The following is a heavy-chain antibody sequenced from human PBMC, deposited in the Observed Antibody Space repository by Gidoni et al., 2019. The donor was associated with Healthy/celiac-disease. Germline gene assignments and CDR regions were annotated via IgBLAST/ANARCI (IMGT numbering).Heavy chain of an antibody. CDR3: ARDLDDILTGYSVGMDV. CDR1: GYTFTSYG. V-gene: IGHV1-18*01. J-gene: IGHJ6*02. Sequence: QVQLVQSGAEVKKPGASVKVSCKASGYTFTSYGISWVRQATGQGLEGMGWISAYNGNTNYDQKLQGRVTMTTDTSTSTAYMELRSLRSDDTAVYYCARDLDDILTGYSVGMDVWGQGTTVTVSS. D-gene: IGHD3-9*01. CDR2: ISAYNGNT.